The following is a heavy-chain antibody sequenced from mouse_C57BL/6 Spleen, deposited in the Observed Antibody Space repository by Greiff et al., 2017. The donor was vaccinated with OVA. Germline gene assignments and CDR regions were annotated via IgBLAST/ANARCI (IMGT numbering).Heavy chain of an antibody. V-gene: IGHV1-18*01. J-gene: IGHJ4*01. D-gene: IGHD1-1*01. Sequence: EVQLQQSGPELVKPGASVKIPCKASGYTFTDYNMDWVKQSHGKSLEWIGDINPNNGGTIYNQKFKGKATLTVDKSSSTAYMELRSLTSEDTAVYYCARGSYYYGSSPMDYWGQGTSVTVSS. CDR2: INPNNGGT. CDR1: GYTFTDYN. CDR3: ARGSYYYGSSPMDY.